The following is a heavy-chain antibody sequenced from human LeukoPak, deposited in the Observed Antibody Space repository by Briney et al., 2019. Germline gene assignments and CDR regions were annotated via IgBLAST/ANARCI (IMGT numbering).Heavy chain of an antibody. CDR1: GGSISSYY. J-gene: IGHJ5*02. D-gene: IGHD6-13*01. Sequence: PSETLSLTCTVSGGSISSYYWSWIRQPPGKGLEWIGYIYYSGSANYNPSLKSRVTISVDTSKNQFSLKLSSVTAADTAVYYCERLFEKGSSWYRSPSSWFDPWGQGTLVTVSS. CDR2: IYYSGSA. CDR3: ERLFEKGSSWYRSPSSWFDP. V-gene: IGHV4-59*08.